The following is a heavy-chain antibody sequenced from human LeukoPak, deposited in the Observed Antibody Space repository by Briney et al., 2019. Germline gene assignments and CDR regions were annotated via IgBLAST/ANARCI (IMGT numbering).Heavy chain of an antibody. CDR3: AKDKVMYSSSWYW. D-gene: IGHD6-13*01. CDR1: GFTFSSYA. V-gene: IGHV3-23*01. J-gene: IGHJ4*02. CDR2: IGGSGGST. Sequence: GGSLRLSCAASGFTFSSYAMSWVRQAPGKGLEWVSAIGGSGGSTYYADSVKGRFTISRDNSKNTLYLQMNSLRAEDTAVYHCAKDKVMYSSSWYWWGQGTLVTVSS.